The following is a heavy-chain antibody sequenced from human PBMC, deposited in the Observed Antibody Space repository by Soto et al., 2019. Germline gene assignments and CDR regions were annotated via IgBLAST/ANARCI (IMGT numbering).Heavy chain of an antibody. D-gene: IGHD3-22*01. CDR3: ARGERLVVSTQAHWEFDL. CDR2: IYYSGST. J-gene: IGHJ2*01. CDR1: GGSISSYY. V-gene: IGHV4-59*01. Sequence: QVQLQESGPGLVKPSETLSLTCTVSGGSISSYYWSWIRQPPGKGLEWIGYIYYSGSTNYNPSLKSRATALVERIKNQFPLQLSSLTAADMAVYYWARGERLVVSTQAHWEFDLWGRGTLV.